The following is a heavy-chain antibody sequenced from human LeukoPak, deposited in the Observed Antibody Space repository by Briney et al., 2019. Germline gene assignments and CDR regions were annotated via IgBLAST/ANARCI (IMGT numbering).Heavy chain of an antibody. CDR2: INHSGST. V-gene: IGHV4-34*01. D-gene: IGHD1-14*01. CDR1: GGSFSGYY. Sequence: PSETLSLTCAVYGGSFSGYYWSWIRQPPGKGLEWIGEINHSGSTNYNPSLKSRVTISVDTSKNQFSLKLSSVTAADTAVYYCARGTGPEDYGMDVWGQGTTVTVSS. CDR3: ARGTGPEDYGMDV. J-gene: IGHJ6*02.